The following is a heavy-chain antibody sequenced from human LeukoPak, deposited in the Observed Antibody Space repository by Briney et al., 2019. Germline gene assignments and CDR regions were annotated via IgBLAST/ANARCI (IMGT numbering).Heavy chain of an antibody. Sequence: PGGTLRLSCAAPGFTFRSYGMNWVRQAPGKGLEWVSAISGSGGSTYYADSVKGRFTISRDNSKNTLYLQMSRLRAQGTAVYYFARHPSYPAMPGLSIYYWGQGTLGTVSS. V-gene: IGHV3-23*01. CDR1: GFTFRSYG. CDR3: ARHPSYPAMPGLSIYY. J-gene: IGHJ4*02. CDR2: ISGSGGST. D-gene: IGHD3/OR15-3a*01.